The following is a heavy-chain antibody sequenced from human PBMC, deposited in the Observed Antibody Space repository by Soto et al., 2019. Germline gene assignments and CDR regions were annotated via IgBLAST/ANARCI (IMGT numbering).Heavy chain of an antibody. CDR1: GSSISSYY. J-gene: IGHJ4*02. CDR2: IYYSGST. D-gene: IGHD5-18*01. CDR3: ARSGNSNGLVFDY. V-gene: IGHV4-59*03. Sequence: SETLSLTCTVSGSSISSYYWSWIRQTPGKGLEWIAYIYYSGSTNYNPSLKSRVTISADTSRTQFSLKLTVVTAADTAVYYCARSGNSNGLVFDYWGQGTLVTVSS.